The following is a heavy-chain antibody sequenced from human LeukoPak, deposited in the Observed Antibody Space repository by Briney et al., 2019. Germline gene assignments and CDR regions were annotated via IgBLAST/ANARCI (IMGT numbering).Heavy chain of an antibody. Sequence: GGSLRLSCAASGFTFSSYAMHWVRQAPGKGLEWVAVISYDGSNKYYADSVKGRFTISRDNSKNTLYLQMNSLRAEDTAVYYCARDVGGIDYWGQGTLVTVSS. CDR2: ISYDGSNK. J-gene: IGHJ4*02. CDR3: ARDVGGIDY. V-gene: IGHV3-30*04. CDR1: GFTFSSYA.